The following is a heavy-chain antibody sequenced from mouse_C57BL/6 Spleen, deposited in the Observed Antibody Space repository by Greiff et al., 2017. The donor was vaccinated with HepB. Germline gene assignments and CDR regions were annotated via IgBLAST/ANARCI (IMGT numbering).Heavy chain of an antibody. V-gene: IGHV1-82*01. CDR3: ARSDEYAMDY. CDR1: GYAFSSSW. Sequence: QVQLQQSGPELVKPGASVKISCKASGYAFSSSWINWVKQRPGKGLEWIGRIYPGDGDTNYNGKFKGKATLTADKSSSTAYMQLSSLTSEDSAVYFCARSDEYAMDYWGQGTSVTVSS. D-gene: IGHD2-3*01. J-gene: IGHJ4*01. CDR2: IYPGDGDT.